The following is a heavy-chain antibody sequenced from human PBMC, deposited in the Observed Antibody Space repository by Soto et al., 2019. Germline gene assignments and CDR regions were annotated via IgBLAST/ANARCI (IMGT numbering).Heavy chain of an antibody. CDR3: TRDGYKPY. D-gene: IGHD5-12*01. J-gene: IGHJ4*02. CDR2: IRSKAYGGTT. Sequence: GGSLRLSCTASGFTFGDYAMSWVRQAPGKGLEWVGFIRSKAYGGTTEYAASVKGRLTISRDDSKSIAYLQMNSLKTEDTAVYYCTRDGYKPYWGQGTLVTVSS. V-gene: IGHV3-49*04. CDR1: GFTFGDYA.